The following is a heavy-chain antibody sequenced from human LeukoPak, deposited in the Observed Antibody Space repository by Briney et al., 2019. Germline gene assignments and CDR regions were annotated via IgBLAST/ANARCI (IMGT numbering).Heavy chain of an antibody. Sequence: PGGSLRLSCAASGFTVSSNYMSWVRQAPGKGLEWVSVIYSGGSTYYADSVKGRFTISRDNSKNTLYLQINSLRAEDTAVYYCARLYGSGSYYSSYFDYWGQGTLVTVSS. D-gene: IGHD3-10*01. CDR2: IYSGGST. CDR1: GFTVSSNY. J-gene: IGHJ4*02. CDR3: ARLYGSGSYYSSYFDY. V-gene: IGHV3-53*01.